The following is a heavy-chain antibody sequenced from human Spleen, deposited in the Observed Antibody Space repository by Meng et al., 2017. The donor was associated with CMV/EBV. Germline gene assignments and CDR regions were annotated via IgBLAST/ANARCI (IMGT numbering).Heavy chain of an antibody. CDR3: ARFLTTVNNWFNP. CDR1: GYIFIDYY. CDR2: INPNTGGT. D-gene: IGHD4-11*01. J-gene: IGHJ5*02. Sequence: SVKVSCKGSGYIFIDYYMHWVRQAPGQGLEWMGRINPNTGGTSYAQNFQGRVTMTRDTSISTAYMELSRLRSDDTAVYSCARFLTTVNNWFNPWGQGTLVTVSS. V-gene: IGHV1-2*06.